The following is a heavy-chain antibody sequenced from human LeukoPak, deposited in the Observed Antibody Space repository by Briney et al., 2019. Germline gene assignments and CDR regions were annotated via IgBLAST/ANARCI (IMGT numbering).Heavy chain of an antibody. V-gene: IGHV3-13*01. J-gene: IGHJ3*02. D-gene: IGHD6-13*01. CDR3: AREGAAAGTISAFGI. CDR1: GFTFSSYD. CDR2: IGTAGDT. Sequence: PGGSLRLSCAASGFTFSSYDMHWVRQATGKGLEWVSAIGTAGDTYYPGSVKGRFTISRENAKNSLYLQMNSLRAGDTAVYYCAREGAAAGTISAFGIWGQGTMVTVSS.